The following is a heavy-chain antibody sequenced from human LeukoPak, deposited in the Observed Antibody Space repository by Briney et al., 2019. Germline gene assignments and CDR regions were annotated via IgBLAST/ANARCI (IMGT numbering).Heavy chain of an antibody. CDR1: GFTFSSYS. J-gene: IGHJ3*02. Sequence: GGSLRLSCAASGFTFSSYSMNWVRQAPGKGLEWVSSISSSSSYIYYADSVKGRFTISRDNAKNSLYLQMNSLRAEDTAVYYCASQGWYKRDAFDIWGQGTMVTVSS. CDR2: ISSSSSYI. D-gene: IGHD6-19*01. V-gene: IGHV3-21*01. CDR3: ASQGWYKRDAFDI.